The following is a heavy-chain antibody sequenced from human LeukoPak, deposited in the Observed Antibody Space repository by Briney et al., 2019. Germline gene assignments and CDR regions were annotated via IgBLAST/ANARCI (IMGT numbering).Heavy chain of an antibody. CDR3: AKDPVVTAIRPDAFDI. CDR2: ISYDGSNK. CDR1: GFTFSSYG. D-gene: IGHD2-21*02. Sequence: GGSLRLSCAASGFTFSSYGMRWVRQAPGKGLEWVAVISYDGSNKYYADSVKGPFTFARDNSRNTLYLQMNSLRAEDTAVYYCAKDPVVTAIRPDAFDIWGQGTMVTVSS. V-gene: IGHV3-30*18. J-gene: IGHJ3*02.